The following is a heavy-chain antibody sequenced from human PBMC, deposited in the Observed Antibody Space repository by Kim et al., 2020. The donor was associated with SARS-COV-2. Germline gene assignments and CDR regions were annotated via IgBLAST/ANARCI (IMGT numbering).Heavy chain of an antibody. J-gene: IGHJ4*02. CDR3: ARPPYSSSSDY. Sequence: SETLSLTCAVYGGSFSGYYWSWIRQPPGKGLEWIGEINHSGSTNSNPSLKSRVTISVDTSKNQFSLKLSSVTAADTAVYYCARPPYSSSSDYWGQGTLVTVSS. V-gene: IGHV4-34*01. D-gene: IGHD6-13*01. CDR2: INHSGST. CDR1: GGSFSGYY.